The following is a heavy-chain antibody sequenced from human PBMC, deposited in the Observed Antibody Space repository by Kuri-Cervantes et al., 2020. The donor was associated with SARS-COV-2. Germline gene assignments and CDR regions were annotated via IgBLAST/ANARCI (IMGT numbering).Heavy chain of an antibody. CDR3: ARDYIAARPGLDY. V-gene: IGHV3-33*01. CDR2: IWYDGSNK. D-gene: IGHD6-6*01. Sequence: GESLKISCAASGFTFSSYGMHWVRQAPGKGLEWVAVIWYDGSNKYYADSVKGRFTISRDNSKNTLYLQMNSLRAEDTAVYYCARDYIAARPGLDYWGQGPLVTVSS. CDR1: GFTFSSYG. J-gene: IGHJ4*02.